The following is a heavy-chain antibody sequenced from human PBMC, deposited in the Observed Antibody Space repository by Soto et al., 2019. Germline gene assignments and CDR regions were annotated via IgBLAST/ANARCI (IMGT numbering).Heavy chain of an antibody. Sequence: SETLSLTCAVYGGSFSGYYWSWICQPPGKGLEWIGEINHSGSTNYSPSLKSRVTISVDTSKNQFSLKLSSVTAADTAVYYCARAGIAAAGNNYYYYYGMDVWGQGTTVTVSS. CDR1: GGSFSGYY. D-gene: IGHD6-13*01. V-gene: IGHV4-34*01. CDR2: INHSGST. J-gene: IGHJ6*02. CDR3: ARAGIAAAGNNYYYYYGMDV.